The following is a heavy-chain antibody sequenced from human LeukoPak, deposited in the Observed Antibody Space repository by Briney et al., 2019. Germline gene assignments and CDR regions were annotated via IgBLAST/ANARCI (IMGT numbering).Heavy chain of an antibody. D-gene: IGHD6-6*01. V-gene: IGHV3-30*18. CDR1: GFTFSSYG. CDR2: ISYDGSNK. J-gene: IGHJ4*02. CDR3: AKDRSSSSFDY. Sequence: PGGSLRLSRAASGFTFSSYGMHWVRQAPGKGLEWVAVISYDGSNKYYADSVKGRFTISRDNSKNTLYLQMNSLRAEDTAVYYCAKDRSSSSFDYWGQGTLVTVSS.